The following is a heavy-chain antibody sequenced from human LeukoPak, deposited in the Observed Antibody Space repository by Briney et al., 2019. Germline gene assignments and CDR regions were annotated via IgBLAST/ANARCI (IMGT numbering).Heavy chain of an antibody. CDR2: ISGSGGST. J-gene: IGHJ4*02. D-gene: IGHD3-10*01. CDR3: AKDAIMVRGVIILPFDY. CDR1: GFTFSSYA. Sequence: PGGSLRLSCAASGFTFSSYAMSWVRQAPGKGLEWVSAISGSGGSTYYADSVKGRFTISRDNSKNTLYLQMNSLRAEDTAVYYCAKDAIMVRGVIILPFDYWGQGTLVTVSS. V-gene: IGHV3-23*01.